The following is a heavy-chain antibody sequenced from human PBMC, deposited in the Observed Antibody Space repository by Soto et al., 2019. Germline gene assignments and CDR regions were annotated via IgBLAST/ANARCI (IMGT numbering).Heavy chain of an antibody. CDR2: IYYSGST. Sequence: HSESLSLRSAVSVGCLRSYYGSWIRQPPGKGLEWIGYIYYSGSTNYNPSLKSRVTISVDTSKNQFSLKLSSVTAADTAVYYFARSNGDAVAFDIWGQGTMVTVSS. D-gene: IGHD4-17*01. CDR3: ARSNGDAVAFDI. V-gene: IGHV4-59*01. J-gene: IGHJ3*02. CDR1: VGCLRSYY.